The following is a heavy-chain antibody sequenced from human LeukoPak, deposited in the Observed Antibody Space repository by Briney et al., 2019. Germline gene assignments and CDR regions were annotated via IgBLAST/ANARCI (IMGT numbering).Heavy chain of an antibody. Sequence: GGSLEISWKGSGSRFTSYGIGWVRQMPGKGLEWMGIIYPGDSDTRYSPSFQGQVTISPDMSISTAYLQWSSLKASDTAMYYCARLRGYSSAGFDYWGQGTLVTVSS. J-gene: IGHJ4*02. D-gene: IGHD6-19*01. CDR1: GSRFTSYG. CDR3: ARLRGYSSAGFDY. CDR2: IYPGDSDT. V-gene: IGHV5-51*01.